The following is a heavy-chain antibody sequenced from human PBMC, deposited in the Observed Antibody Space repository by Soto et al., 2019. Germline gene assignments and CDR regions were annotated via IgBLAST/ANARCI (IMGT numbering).Heavy chain of an antibody. CDR1: GESFGYYY. CDR2: INHSGRT. V-gene: IGHV4-34*01. J-gene: IGHJ3*02. Sequence: QVQLQQWGTGLLKPSETLSLTCGVHGESFGYYYWSWIRQPPGKGLEWIGEINHSGRTKYKSSLKSRVTISIDTSKTQFSLKMTSVTAADTAVYYCARWDYDFRDAFDIWGQGTMVTVSS. CDR3: ARWDYDFRDAFDI. D-gene: IGHD3-3*01.